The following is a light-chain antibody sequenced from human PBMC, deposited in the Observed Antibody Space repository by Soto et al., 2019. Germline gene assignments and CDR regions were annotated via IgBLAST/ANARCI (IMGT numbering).Light chain of an antibody. Sequence: QSPLTEPPSASWSPGPSLAISFTGSISDVCVYNYFSCYQHHPGKAPKLMIYEFNKRPSGFPDRFSGSKSGNTASLTVSCRQAKAEADYYCSSYSGSSNVFGTCTKVNVL. CDR2: EFN. CDR3: SSYSGSSNV. CDR1: ISDVCVYNY. J-gene: IGLJ1*01. V-gene: IGLV2-8*01.